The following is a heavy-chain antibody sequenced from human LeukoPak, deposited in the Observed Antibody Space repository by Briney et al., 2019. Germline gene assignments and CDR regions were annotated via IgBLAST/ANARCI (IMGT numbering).Heavy chain of an antibody. J-gene: IGHJ5*02. CDR2: IYFSGST. V-gene: IGHV4-39*01. CDR3: ARTYYYDSSGNYGNNWFDP. Sequence: SETLSLTCTVSGGSISSSGYYWAWIRQPPGKGLEWIGSIYFSGSTYYNPSLKRRSGISVDTSKNQFSLKLSSVTASDTAVYYCARTYYYDSSGNYGNNWFDPWGQGTLVTVSS. D-gene: IGHD3-22*01. CDR1: GGSISSSGYY.